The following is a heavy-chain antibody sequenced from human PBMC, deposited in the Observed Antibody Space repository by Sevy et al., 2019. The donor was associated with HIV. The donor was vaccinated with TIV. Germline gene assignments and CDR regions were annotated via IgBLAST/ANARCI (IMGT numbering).Heavy chain of an antibody. CDR2: ISSSSSYI. J-gene: IGHJ6*02. D-gene: IGHD2-2*03. CDR1: GFTFSSYS. CDR3: AMDANYYYCCLDV. Sequence: GGSLRLSCSASGFTFSSYSMNWVRQAPGKGLEWVSSISSSSSYIYYADSVKGRFTISRDNAKNSLYLQMNSLRAEDTAVCYFAMDANYYYCCLDVWGQGTTGTGSS. V-gene: IGHV3-21*01.